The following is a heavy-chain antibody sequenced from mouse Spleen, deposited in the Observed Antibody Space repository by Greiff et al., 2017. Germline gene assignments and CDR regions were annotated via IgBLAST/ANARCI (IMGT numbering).Heavy chain of an antibody. CDR3: ARSDYDYGMGSAY. CDR1: GYTFTSYW. V-gene: IGHV1-64*01. D-gene: IGHD2-4*01. J-gene: IGHJ3*01. CDR2: IHPNSGST. Sequence: QVQLKQPGAELVKPGASVKLSCKASGYTFTSYWMHWVKQRPGQGLEWIGMIHPNSGSTNYNEKFKSKATLTVDKSSSTAYMQLSSLTSEDSAVYYCARSDYDYGMGSAYWGQGTLVTVSA.